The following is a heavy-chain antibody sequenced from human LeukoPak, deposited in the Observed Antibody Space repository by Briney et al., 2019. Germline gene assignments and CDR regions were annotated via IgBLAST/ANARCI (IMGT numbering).Heavy chain of an antibody. Sequence: GRSLRLSCAASGFTFSSYEMNWVRQAPGKGLEWVSYISSSGSTIYYADSVKGRFTISRDNAKNSLYLQMNSLRAEDTAVYYCARGITMVRGATTLWFDYWGQGTLVTVSS. V-gene: IGHV3-48*03. CDR3: ARGITMVRGATTLWFDY. CDR1: GFTFSSYE. J-gene: IGHJ5*01. CDR2: ISSSGSTI. D-gene: IGHD3-10*01.